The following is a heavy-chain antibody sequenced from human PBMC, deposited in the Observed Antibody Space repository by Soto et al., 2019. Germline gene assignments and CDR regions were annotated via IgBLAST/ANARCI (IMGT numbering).Heavy chain of an antibody. J-gene: IGHJ4*02. CDR1: GYKFARYW. V-gene: IGHV5-51*01. Sequence: PGESLKISCKGSGYKFARYWIAWVRQMPGKGLELMGIIYPSDSDTRYRPSFQGQVTISADKSISSAYLQWSSLSASDTAMYYCARGGVSTRTFDYWGQGTPVTVSS. CDR3: ARGGVSTRTFDY. D-gene: IGHD3-3*01. CDR2: IYPSDSDT.